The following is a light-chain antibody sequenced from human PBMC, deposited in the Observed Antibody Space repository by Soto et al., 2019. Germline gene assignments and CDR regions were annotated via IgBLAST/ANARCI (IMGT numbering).Light chain of an antibody. CDR3: QQYNIWPLT. J-gene: IGKJ1*01. CDR1: QSVSSY. Sequence: ETVMTQAPATLSVSPGERAPLSCRASQSVSSYLAWYQQRLGQAPRLLIYGASTSATGIPARFSGSGSGTEFTLTISSLQSEDFAVYYCQQYNIWPLTFGQGTKVEIK. V-gene: IGKV3-15*01. CDR2: GAS.